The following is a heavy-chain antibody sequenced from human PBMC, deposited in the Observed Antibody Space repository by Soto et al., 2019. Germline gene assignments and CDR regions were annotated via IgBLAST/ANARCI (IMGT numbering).Heavy chain of an antibody. CDR2: VRPAGST. CDR3: ARVRFSVTTRACFAF. Sequence: VQLQESGPGLVEPSGTLSLTCAVSGDPMNSLDWWRWIRQPPGKGLEWIGGVRPAGSTNYNAALRHKVIVSVDESKNEFSLGLTSGTSADTAVYYCARVRFSVTTRACFAFWAPGNRVTGSS. J-gene: IGHJ4*02. V-gene: IGHV4-4*02. CDR1: GDPMNSLDW. D-gene: IGHD4-17*01.